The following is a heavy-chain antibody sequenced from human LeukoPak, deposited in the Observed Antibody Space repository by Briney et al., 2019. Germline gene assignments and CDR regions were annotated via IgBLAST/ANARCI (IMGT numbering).Heavy chain of an antibody. Sequence: PGGSLRLSCAASGFTFRSYGMHWVRQAPGKGLEWVTFIRYDGSNKYYTDSVKGRFTISRDNSKNTLYLQMNSLRTEDTAAYYCAKGRLDGMGLLDYWGQGTLVTVSS. CDR2: IRYDGSNK. J-gene: IGHJ4*02. CDR3: AKGRLDGMGLLDY. V-gene: IGHV3-30*02. CDR1: GFTFRSYG. D-gene: IGHD5-24*01.